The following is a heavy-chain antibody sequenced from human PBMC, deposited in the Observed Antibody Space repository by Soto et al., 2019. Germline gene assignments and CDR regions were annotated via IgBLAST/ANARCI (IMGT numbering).Heavy chain of an antibody. CDR2: INAGNGNT. CDR3: ARDFGSDLSAPGAVFDY. D-gene: IGHD3-3*01. CDR1: GYTFTSYA. Sequence: GASVKVSCKASGYTFTSYAMHWVRQAPGQRLEWMGWINAGNGNTKYAQNFQGRVTMTTDTSTYTAYMELRSLRSDDPAVYYCARDFGSDLSAPGAVFDYWGQGTLVTVSS. V-gene: IGHV1-3*01. J-gene: IGHJ4*02.